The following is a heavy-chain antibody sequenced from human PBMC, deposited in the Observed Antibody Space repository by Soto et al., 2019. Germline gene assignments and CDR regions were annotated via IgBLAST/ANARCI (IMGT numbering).Heavy chain of an antibody. V-gene: IGHV4-39*01. CDR3: ARRIFGYSYGSDFDY. J-gene: IGHJ4*02. CDR1: GGSISSSSYY. D-gene: IGHD5-18*01. Sequence: QLQLQESGPGLVKPSETLSLTCTVSGGSISSSSYYWGWIRQPPGKGLEWIGSIYYSGSTYYNPSLKRRVTISVDTSKNQFSLKLSSVTAADTAVYYCARRIFGYSYGSDFDYWGQGTLVTVSS. CDR2: IYYSGST.